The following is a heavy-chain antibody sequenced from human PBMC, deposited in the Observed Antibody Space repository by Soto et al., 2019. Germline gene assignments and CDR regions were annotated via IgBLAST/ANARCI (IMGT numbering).Heavy chain of an antibody. D-gene: IGHD2-15*01. Sequence: QVQLQQWGAGLLKPSETLSLTCAVYGGSFSGYYWSWIRQPPGKGLEWIGEINHSGSTNYNPSLKSRVTISVDTSKNQFSLKLSSVTAADTTVYYCARKSGYCSGGSCYREFSYWGRGTLVTVSS. J-gene: IGHJ4*02. CDR1: GGSFSGYY. CDR2: INHSGST. V-gene: IGHV4-34*01. CDR3: ARKSGYCSGGSCYREFSY.